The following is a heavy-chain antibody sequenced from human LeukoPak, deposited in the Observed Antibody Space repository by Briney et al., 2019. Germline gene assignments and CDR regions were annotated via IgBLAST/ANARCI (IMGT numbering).Heavy chain of an antibody. CDR2: IYYSGST. V-gene: IGHV4-59*01. D-gene: IGHD5-24*01. Sequence: SETLSLTCTVSGGSINSYYWSWIRQPPGKGLEMIGYIYYSGSTEYNPSLKSRVTISVDTSNNQFSLKMSSVTAADTAVYYCARARDGHINNWFDPWGQGTLVTVSS. CDR1: GGSINSYY. J-gene: IGHJ5*02. CDR3: ARARDGHINNWFDP.